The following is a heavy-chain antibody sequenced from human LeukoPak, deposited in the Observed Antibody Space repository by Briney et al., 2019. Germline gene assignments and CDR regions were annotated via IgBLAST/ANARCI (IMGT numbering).Heavy chain of an antibody. CDR3: AREDIVVVPAAIRGWYYYMDV. CDR1: GFTFSSYG. Sequence: GGSLRLSCAASGFTFSSYGMHWVRQAPGKGLEWVANIKQDGSEKYYVDSVKGRFTISRDNAKNSLYLQMNSLRAEDTAVYYCAREDIVVVPAAIRGWYYYMDVWGKGTTVTVSS. J-gene: IGHJ6*03. V-gene: IGHV3-7*01. CDR2: IKQDGSEK. D-gene: IGHD2-2*02.